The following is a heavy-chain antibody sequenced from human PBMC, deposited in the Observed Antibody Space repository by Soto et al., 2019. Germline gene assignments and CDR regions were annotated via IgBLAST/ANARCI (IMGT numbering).Heavy chain of an antibody. V-gene: IGHV4-34*01. CDR3: ARETFYYGSGVSRHWYFDL. CDR1: GGSFSDYQ. Sequence: SETPSLTCVVYGGSFSDYQWSWIRQPPGEGLEWIGEINHSGSTNFNPSLKSRVTISVDTSNNQFSLKLTSVTAADTAVYYCARETFYYGSGVSRHWYFDLWGRGTLVTVSS. J-gene: IGHJ2*01. D-gene: IGHD3-10*01. CDR2: INHSGST.